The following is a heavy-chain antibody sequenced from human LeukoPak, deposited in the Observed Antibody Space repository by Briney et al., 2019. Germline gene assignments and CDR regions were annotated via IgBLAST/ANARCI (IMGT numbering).Heavy chain of an antibody. CDR1: GYSFTSYY. J-gene: IGHJ4*02. V-gene: IGHV1-46*01. CDR3: ARGDLTYYYDSSGPNGY. CDR2: INPSGGST. Sequence: ASVKVSCKASGYSFTSYYMHWVRQAPGQGLEWMGIINPSGGSTSYAQKFQGRVTMTRDTSTSTVYMELSRLRSEDTAVYYCARGDLTYYYDSSGPNGYWGQGTLVTVSS. D-gene: IGHD3-22*01.